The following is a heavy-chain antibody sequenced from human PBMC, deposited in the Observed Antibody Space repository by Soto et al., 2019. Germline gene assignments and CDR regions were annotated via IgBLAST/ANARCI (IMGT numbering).Heavy chain of an antibody. V-gene: IGHV4-59*01. Sequence: SETLSLTCTVSGGSISSYYWSWIRQPPGKGLEWIGYIYYSGSTNYNPSIKSRVTISVDTSKNQFSLKLSSVTAADTAVYYCAREGVSSSWYNYYGMDVWGQGTTVTVSS. CDR1: GGSISSYY. CDR2: IYYSGST. J-gene: IGHJ6*02. D-gene: IGHD6-13*01. CDR3: AREGVSSSWYNYYGMDV.